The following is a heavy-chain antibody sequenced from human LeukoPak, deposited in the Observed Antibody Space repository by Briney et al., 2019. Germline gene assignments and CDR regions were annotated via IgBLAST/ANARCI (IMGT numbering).Heavy chain of an antibody. Sequence: SVKVSCKVSGYTLTELSMHWVRQAPGKGLEWMGGFDPEDGETIYAQKFQGRVTMTEDTSTDTAYMELSSLRSEDTAVYYCATVMWYSVAVNGDWFDPWGQGTLVTASS. CDR1: GYTLTELS. D-gene: IGHD6-19*01. CDR3: ATVMWYSVAVNGDWFDP. V-gene: IGHV1-24*01. J-gene: IGHJ5*02. CDR2: FDPEDGET.